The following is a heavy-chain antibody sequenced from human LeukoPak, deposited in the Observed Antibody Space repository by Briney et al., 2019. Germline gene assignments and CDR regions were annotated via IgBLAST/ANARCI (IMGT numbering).Heavy chain of an antibody. D-gene: IGHD6-6*01. V-gene: IGHV4-59*01. CDR3: ARLYSSSSWFDP. Sequence: NASETLSLTCTVSGGSISSYYWSWLRQPPGKGLEWIGYIYYSGSTNYNPSLKSRVTISVDTSKNQFSLKLSSVPAADTALYYCARLYSSSSWFDPWGQGTLVTVSS. J-gene: IGHJ5*02. CDR2: IYYSGST. CDR1: GGSISSYY.